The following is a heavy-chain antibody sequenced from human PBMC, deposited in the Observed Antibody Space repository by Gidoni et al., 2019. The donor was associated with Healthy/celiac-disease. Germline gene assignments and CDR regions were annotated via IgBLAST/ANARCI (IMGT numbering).Heavy chain of an antibody. CDR2: ISYDGSNK. J-gene: IGHJ3*02. Sequence: QVQLVESGGGVVQPGRSLRLSCAASGFTFSSYAMHWVRQAPGKGLEWVAVISYDGSNKYYADSVKGRFTISRDNSKNTLYLQMNSLRAEDTAVYYCARDTPYSSSGGDAFDIWGQGTMVTVSS. CDR3: ARDTPYSSSGGDAFDI. CDR1: GFTFSSYA. D-gene: IGHD6-13*01. V-gene: IGHV3-30-3*01.